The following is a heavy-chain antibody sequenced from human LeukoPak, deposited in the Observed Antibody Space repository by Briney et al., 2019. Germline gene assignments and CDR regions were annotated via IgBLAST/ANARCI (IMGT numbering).Heavy chain of an antibody. D-gene: IGHD5-24*01. CDR2: IYSGGTT. CDR1: GFTVSGNY. V-gene: IGHV3-53*01. J-gene: IGHJ4*02. Sequence: GGSLRLSCAVSGFTVSGNYMSWVRQAPGKGLEWVSLIYSGGTTYYADSVKGRFTISRDNSKNTLYLQMNSLRAEDTAVYYCARVSRDGYGFDYWGQGTLVTVSS. CDR3: ARVSRDGYGFDY.